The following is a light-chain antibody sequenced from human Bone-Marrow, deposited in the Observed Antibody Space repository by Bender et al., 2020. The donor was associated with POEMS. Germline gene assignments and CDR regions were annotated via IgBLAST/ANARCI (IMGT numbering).Light chain of an antibody. CDR2: QDT. CDR3: QAWDSTSVV. V-gene: IGLV3-1*01. CDR1: RLGEKY. Sequence: SYELTQPPSVSVSPGQTASLTCSGDRLGEKYVCWYQQKPGQSPLLLIYQDTKRPSGIPERFSGSKSGKKATLTISGTQAMDEAAYYCQAWDSTSVVVGGGTKLTVL. J-gene: IGLJ2*01.